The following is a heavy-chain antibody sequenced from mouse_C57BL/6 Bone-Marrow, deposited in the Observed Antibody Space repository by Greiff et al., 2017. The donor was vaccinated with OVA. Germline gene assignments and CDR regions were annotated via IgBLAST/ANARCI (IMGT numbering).Heavy chain of an antibody. D-gene: IGHD1-1*01. CDR2: TFYSGIT. CDR3: ARYYYGSSFYWYFDV. V-gene: IGHV3-3*01. CDR1: GFSINSDCY. Sequence: EVKLMESGPSLVRPSQTLSLTCTVTGFSINSDCYWIWIRQFPGNKLEYIGYTFYSGITYYNPSLASRTYITRDTSKNQFSLKLSSVTTEDTATYYCARYYYGSSFYWYFDVWGTGTTVTVSS. J-gene: IGHJ1*03.